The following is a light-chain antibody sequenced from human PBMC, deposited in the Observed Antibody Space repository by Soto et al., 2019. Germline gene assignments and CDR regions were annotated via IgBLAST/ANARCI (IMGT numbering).Light chain of an antibody. Sequence: DIQMTQSPSTLFASVGDRVTITCRASRSISTWLAWYQQKPGKAPNLLIYDASSLESGVPSKFSGSGSGTDFTLTISRLEPEDFAVYYCQKYGSSLPVPFGGGTK. CDR1: RSISTW. CDR3: QKYGSSLPVP. J-gene: IGKJ4*01. CDR2: DAS. V-gene: IGKV1-5*01.